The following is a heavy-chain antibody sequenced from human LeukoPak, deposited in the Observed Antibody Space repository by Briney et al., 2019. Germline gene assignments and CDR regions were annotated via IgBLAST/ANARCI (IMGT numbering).Heavy chain of an antibody. Sequence: PGWSLRLSCAASGFTFSSYAMSWVRQAPGKGLEWVSAISGSGGSTYYADSVKGRFTISRDNSKNTLYLQMNSLRAEDTAVYYCAKGGGSGGYYYDSSVGDYFDYWGQGTLVTVSS. D-gene: IGHD3-22*01. V-gene: IGHV3-23*01. CDR1: GFTFSSYA. CDR3: AKGGGSGGYYYDSSVGDYFDY. CDR2: ISGSGGST. J-gene: IGHJ4*02.